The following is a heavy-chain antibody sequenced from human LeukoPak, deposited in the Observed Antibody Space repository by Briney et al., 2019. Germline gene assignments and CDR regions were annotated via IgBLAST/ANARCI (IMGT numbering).Heavy chain of an antibody. CDR3: ASLRYGSGSYYS. D-gene: IGHD3-10*01. CDR1: GGSFSGYY. CDR2: INHSGST. J-gene: IGHJ4*02. V-gene: IGHV4-34*01. Sequence: SETLSLTCAVYGGSFSGYYWSWIRQPPGKGLEWIGEINHSGSTNYNPSLKSRVTISVDTSKNQFSLKLSSVTAADTAVYYCASLRYGSGSYYSWGQGTLVTVSS.